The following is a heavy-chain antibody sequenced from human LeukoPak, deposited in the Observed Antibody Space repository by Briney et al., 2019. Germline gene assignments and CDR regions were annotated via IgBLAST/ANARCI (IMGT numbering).Heavy chain of an antibody. CDR2: IRSKAYGGTT. CDR3: TRDRGGLYSGSYFDY. D-gene: IGHD1-26*01. CDR1: GITFSNAG. Sequence: GGSLRLSCAASGITFSNAGMSWFRQAPGKGLEWVGFIRSKAYGGTTEYAASVKGRFTISRDDSKSIAYLQMNSLKTEDTAVYYCTRDRGGLYSGSYFDYWGQGTLVTVSS. J-gene: IGHJ4*02. V-gene: IGHV3-49*03.